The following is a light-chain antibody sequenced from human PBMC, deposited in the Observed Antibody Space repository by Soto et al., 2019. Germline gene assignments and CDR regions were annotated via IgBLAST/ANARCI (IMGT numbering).Light chain of an antibody. CDR2: DNT. J-gene: IGLJ2*01. Sequence: QAVVTQPPSVSGAPGQRVTISCTGSSSNIGAGYDVHWYQQLPETAPKLLIYDNTNRPSGVPDRFSGSRSGTSASLAITGLQAEDEADYYGQSYDSSLRGLVVFGGGTKLTVL. CDR1: SSNIGAGYD. CDR3: QSYDSSLRGLVV. V-gene: IGLV1-40*01.